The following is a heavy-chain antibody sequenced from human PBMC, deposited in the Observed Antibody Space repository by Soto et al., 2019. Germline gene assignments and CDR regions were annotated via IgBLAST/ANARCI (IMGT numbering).Heavy chain of an antibody. J-gene: IGHJ5*02. D-gene: IGHD4-17*01. Sequence: QVQLQESGPGLVKPSETLSLTCTVSGGSISSYYWSWIRQPPGKGLEWIGYIYYSGSTNYNPPLKSRVTISVDTSKNQFSLKLSSVTAADTAVYYCARDNYGDYASNLNWFDPWGQGTLVTVSS. V-gene: IGHV4-59*01. CDR3: ARDNYGDYASNLNWFDP. CDR1: GGSISSYY. CDR2: IYYSGST.